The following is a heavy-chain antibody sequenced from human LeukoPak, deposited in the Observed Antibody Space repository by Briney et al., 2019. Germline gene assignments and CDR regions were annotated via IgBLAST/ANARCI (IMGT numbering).Heavy chain of an antibody. D-gene: IGHD2-2*01. Sequence: GGSLRLSYAASGFTFSSYWMHWVRQAPGKGLVWVSRINSDGSSTSYADSVKVRFTISRDNAKNTLYLQMNSLRAEDTAVYYCASTPVVPAGFDYWGQGTLVTVSS. CDR3: ASTPVVPAGFDY. CDR1: GFTFSSYW. J-gene: IGHJ4*02. V-gene: IGHV3-74*01. CDR2: INSDGSST.